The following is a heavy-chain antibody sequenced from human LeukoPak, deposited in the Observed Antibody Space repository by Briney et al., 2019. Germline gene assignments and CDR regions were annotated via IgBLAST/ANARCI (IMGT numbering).Heavy chain of an antibody. CDR2: IGTAGDT. CDR3: ARSGKPYYYDSSGYYFDY. D-gene: IGHD3-22*01. Sequence: GGSLRLSCAASGFTFSSYDMHWVRQATGKGLEWVSAIGTAGDTYYPGSMKGRFTISRENAKNSLYLQMNSLRAGDTAVYYCARSGKPYYYDSSGYYFDYWGQGTLVTVSS. CDR1: GFTFSSYD. J-gene: IGHJ4*02. V-gene: IGHV3-13*04.